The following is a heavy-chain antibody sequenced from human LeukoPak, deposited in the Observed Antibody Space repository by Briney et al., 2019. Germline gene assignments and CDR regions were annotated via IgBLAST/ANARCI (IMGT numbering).Heavy chain of an antibody. CDR3: AKWNSVYNAFDV. D-gene: IGHD1/OR15-1a*01. CDR1: GDSITNYY. J-gene: IGHJ3*01. Sequence: PSETLSLTCTVSGDSITNYYWNWIRQPPGKGLEWIGFSYYTGGSLYNPSLKSRVTISVDSSKSQFSLKLSSVTAADTAVYYCAKWNSVYNAFDVWGQGTIVTVSS. V-gene: IGHV4-59*03. CDR2: SYYTGGS.